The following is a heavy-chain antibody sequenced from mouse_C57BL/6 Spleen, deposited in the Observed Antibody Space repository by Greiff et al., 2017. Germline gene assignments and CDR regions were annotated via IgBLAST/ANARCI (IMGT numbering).Heavy chain of an antibody. J-gene: IGHJ4*01. CDR3: ANLPWGDY. CDR2: ISSGSSTI. V-gene: IGHV5-17*01. Sequence: EVKLMESGGGLVKPGGSLKLSCAASGFTFSDYGMHWVRQAPEKGLEWVAYISSGSSTIYYADTVKGRFTISRDNAKNTLFLQMTSLRSEDTAMYYCANLPWGDYWGQGTSVTVSS. CDR1: GFTFSDYG.